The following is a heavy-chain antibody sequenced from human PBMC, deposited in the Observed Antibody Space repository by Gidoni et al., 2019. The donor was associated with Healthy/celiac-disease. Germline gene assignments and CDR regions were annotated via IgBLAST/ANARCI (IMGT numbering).Heavy chain of an antibody. CDR1: GFTFRSYA. V-gene: IGHV3-30-3*01. J-gene: IGHJ5*02. Sequence: QVQLVASGGGVVQPGRSLRLSCAASGFTFRSYAMHWVRQAPGKGLEWVAVISYDGSNKYYADSVKGRFTISRDNSKNTLYLQMNSLRAEDTAVYYCARDREDSGSYFPAGGFDPWGQGTLVTVSS. D-gene: IGHD1-26*01. CDR2: ISYDGSNK. CDR3: ARDREDSGSYFPAGGFDP.